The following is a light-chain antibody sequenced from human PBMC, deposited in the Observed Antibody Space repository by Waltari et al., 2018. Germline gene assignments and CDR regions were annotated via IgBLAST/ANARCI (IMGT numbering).Light chain of an antibody. CDR2: SNR. CDR1: SSNLGVNS. CDR3: AAWDSNVNAWL. V-gene: IGLV1-44*01. J-gene: IGLJ2*01. Sequence: QSVLTQSPSASATPGQRLTISCPGSSSNLGVNSVNWYQHVPGAAPRLLIYSNRRRPSGVPDRFSGSKSGTSASLAISGLQSDDEADYYCAAWDSNVNAWLFGGGTKVTVL.